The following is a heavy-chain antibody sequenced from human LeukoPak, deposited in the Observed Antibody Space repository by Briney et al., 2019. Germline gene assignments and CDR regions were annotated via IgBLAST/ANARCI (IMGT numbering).Heavy chain of an antibody. D-gene: IGHD3-16*01. J-gene: IGHJ4*02. CDR2: MNKDGSEK. CDR3: ATDLNWVSH. CDR1: GMNNYW. V-gene: IGHV3-7*01. Sequence: GESLRLSCTGSGMNNYWMTWVRQAPGKGLQSVANMNKDGSEKYYLDSVKGRITISRDNIKNSVFLEINSLRAEDTGIYYCATDLNWVSHWGQGTLVTVSS.